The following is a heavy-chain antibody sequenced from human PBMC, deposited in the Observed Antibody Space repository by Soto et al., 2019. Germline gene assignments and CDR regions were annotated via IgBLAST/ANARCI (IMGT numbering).Heavy chain of an antibody. CDR2: INYSGSS. Sequence: QVQLQESGPGLVKPSQTLSLTCTVSGGSITSVGYYWSWIRQLPGKGLEWIGYINYSGSSYYNPSLKSRVTISFVTSENQFSLKLDSVTAADTAVYYCARVRSGLHPWLDYWGQGTLVTVSS. V-gene: IGHV4-31*03. J-gene: IGHJ4*02. CDR1: GGSITSVGYY. CDR3: ARVRSGLHPWLDY. D-gene: IGHD2-15*01.